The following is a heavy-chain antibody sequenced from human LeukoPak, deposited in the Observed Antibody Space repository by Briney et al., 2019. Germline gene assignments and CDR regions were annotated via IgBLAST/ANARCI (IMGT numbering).Heavy chain of an antibody. CDR3: ARGTRSSSWYWPTDAFDI. CDR1: GFTFSSYA. V-gene: IGHV3-30*04. CDR2: ISYDGSNK. Sequence: GGSLRLSCAASGFTFSSYAMHWVRQAPGKGLEWVAVISYDGSNKYYADSVKGRFTISRDNSKNTLYLQMNSLRAEDTAVYYCARGTRSSSWYWPTDAFDIWGQGTMVTVSS. J-gene: IGHJ3*02. D-gene: IGHD6-13*01.